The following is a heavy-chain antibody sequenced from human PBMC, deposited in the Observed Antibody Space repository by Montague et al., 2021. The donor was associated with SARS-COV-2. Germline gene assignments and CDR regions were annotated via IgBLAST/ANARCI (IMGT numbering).Heavy chain of an antibody. CDR3: ARLYGSSFDY. CDR2: FYYAGGT. V-gene: IGHV4-39*01. Sequence: SETLSLTCTVSGGSVSRISSHWGWIRQPPGKGLEYIGSFYYAGGTQYNPSLESRVTVSVDTYNDQFSLKMNSVTAADTAVYFCARLYGSSFDYWGQGTLVTVSS. J-gene: IGHJ4*02. D-gene: IGHD4-17*01. CDR1: GGSVSRISSH.